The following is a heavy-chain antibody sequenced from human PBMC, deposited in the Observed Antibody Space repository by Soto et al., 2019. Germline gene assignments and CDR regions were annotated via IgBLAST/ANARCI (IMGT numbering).Heavy chain of an antibody. V-gene: IGHV1-18*04. J-gene: IGHJ6*02. CDR3: ASYTIFGVVGPGGMDV. Sequence: ASVKVSCKASGYTFTSYGISWVRQAPGQGLKWMGWISAYNGNTNYAQKLQGRVTMTTDTSTSTAYMELRSLRSDDTAVYYCASYTIFGVVGPGGMDVWGQGTTVTVSS. D-gene: IGHD3-3*01. CDR2: ISAYNGNT. CDR1: GYTFTSYG.